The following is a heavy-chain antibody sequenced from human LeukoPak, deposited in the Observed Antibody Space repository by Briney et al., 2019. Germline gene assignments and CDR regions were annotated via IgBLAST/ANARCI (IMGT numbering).Heavy chain of an antibody. CDR2: ILRKTDGGTT. CDR1: GFTFSNAW. J-gene: IGHJ4*01. V-gene: IGHV3-15*01. D-gene: IGHD3/OR15-3a*01. Sequence: GGSLRLSCAASGFTFSNAWMTWVRQAPGKGPEWVGRILRKTDGGTTDYAAPVKGRFSISRDDSKNTLYLQMNSLKTEDTAVYYCSTDSYDLWGHGTLVLVSS. CDR3: STDSYDL.